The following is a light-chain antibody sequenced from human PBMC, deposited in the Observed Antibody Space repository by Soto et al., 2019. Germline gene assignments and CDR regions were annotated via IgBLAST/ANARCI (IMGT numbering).Light chain of an antibody. CDR1: QSVSSN. V-gene: IGKV3-15*01. Sequence: EIVMTQSPATLSVSPGERATLSCRASQSVSSNLAWYQQKPGQAPRLLIYGASIRATGIPARFSGGGSGTEFTLPISSLQSEDFAVYYCQQYNNWPPWTFGQGTKVEIK. CDR2: GAS. CDR3: QQYNNWPPWT. J-gene: IGKJ1*01.